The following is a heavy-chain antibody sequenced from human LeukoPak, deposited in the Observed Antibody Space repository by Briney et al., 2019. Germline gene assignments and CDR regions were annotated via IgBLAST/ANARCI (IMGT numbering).Heavy chain of an antibody. J-gene: IGHJ4*02. Sequence: RASVKVSCKASGYTFTGYYMHWVRQAPGQGLEWMGWINPNSGGTNYAQKFQGRVTMTRDTSISTAYMELSRLRSDDTAVYYCARNYDSSGYYYEYYFDYWGQGTLFTVSS. CDR3: ARNYDSSGYYYEYYFDY. CDR2: INPNSGGT. D-gene: IGHD3-22*01. CDR1: GYTFTGYY. V-gene: IGHV1-2*02.